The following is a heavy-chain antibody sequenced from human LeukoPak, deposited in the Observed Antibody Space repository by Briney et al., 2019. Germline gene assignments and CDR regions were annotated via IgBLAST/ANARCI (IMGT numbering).Heavy chain of an antibody. CDR3: ARDYYDSSGYYYDTDY. J-gene: IGHJ4*02. CDR1: GFTFSSYA. D-gene: IGHD3-22*01. V-gene: IGHV3-21*01. Sequence: GGSLRLSCAASGFTFSSYAMSWVRQAPGKGLEWVSSISSSSSHIYYADSVEGRFTISRDNAKNSLYLQMNSLRAEDTAVYYCARDYYDSSGYYYDTDYWGQGTLVTVSS. CDR2: ISSSSSHI.